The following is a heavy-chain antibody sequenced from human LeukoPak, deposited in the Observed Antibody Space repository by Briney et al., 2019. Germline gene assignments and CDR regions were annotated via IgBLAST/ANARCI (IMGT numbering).Heavy chain of an antibody. CDR1: GFTFSDYY. CDR3: ASRSGSYYNWFDP. D-gene: IGHD3-10*01. Sequence: GGPLRLSCAASGFTFSDYYMSWIRQAPGKGLEWVSYISSSGSTIYYADSVKGRFTISRDNAKNSLYLQMNSLRAEDTAVYYCASRSGSYYNWFDPWGQGTLVTVSS. V-gene: IGHV3-11*01. J-gene: IGHJ5*02. CDR2: ISSSGSTI.